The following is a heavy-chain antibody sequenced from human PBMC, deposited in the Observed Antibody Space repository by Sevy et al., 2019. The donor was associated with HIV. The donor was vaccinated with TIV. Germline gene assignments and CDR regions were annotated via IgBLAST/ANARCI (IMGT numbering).Heavy chain of an antibody. CDR3: ARGLLAWGGGPWDFDY. CDR2: MNHNSGNT. CDR1: GYTFTSYY. Sequence: ASVKVSCKASGYTFTSYYINWVRQATGQGLEGMGWMNHNSGNTGYAHKFQGRVTMTSNTSISTAYMELSSLRSDDTAVYYCARGLLAWGGGPWDFDYWGQGTLVTVSS. V-gene: IGHV1-8*01. J-gene: IGHJ4*02. D-gene: IGHD2-8*02.